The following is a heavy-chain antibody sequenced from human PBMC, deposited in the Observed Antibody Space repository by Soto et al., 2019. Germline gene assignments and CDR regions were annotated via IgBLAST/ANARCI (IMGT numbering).Heavy chain of an antibody. Sequence: GGSLRLSCAASGFTFSSYSMNWVRQAPGKGLEWVSSISSSSSYIYYADSVKGRFTISRDNAKNSLYLQMNSLRAEDTAVYYCARRPSGYAAFDYWGQGTLVTVSS. D-gene: IGHD5-12*01. CDR3: ARRPSGYAAFDY. V-gene: IGHV3-21*01. CDR2: ISSSSSYI. J-gene: IGHJ4*02. CDR1: GFTFSSYS.